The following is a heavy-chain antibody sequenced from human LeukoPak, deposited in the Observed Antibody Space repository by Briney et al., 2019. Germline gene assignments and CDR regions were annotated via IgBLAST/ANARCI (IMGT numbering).Heavy chain of an antibody. V-gene: IGHV4-38-2*02. J-gene: IGHJ5*02. CDR1: GYSISSGYY. CDR2: IYHSGST. Sequence: PSGTLSLTCTVSGYSISSGYYWGWIRQPPGKGLEWIGSIYHSGSTYYNPSLKSRVTISVDTPKNQFSLQLNSVTPEDTAVYYCAREVEPSMVALYRWGQGTLVTVSS. D-gene: IGHD2-8*01. CDR3: AREVEPSMVALYR.